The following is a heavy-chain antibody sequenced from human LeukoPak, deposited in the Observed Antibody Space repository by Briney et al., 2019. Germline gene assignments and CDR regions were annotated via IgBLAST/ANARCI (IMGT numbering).Heavy chain of an antibody. J-gene: IGHJ4*02. D-gene: IGHD3-10*01. CDR2: ISSSSSYI. CDR1: GFTFSSYS. CDR3: ARAKTVLLWFGELCDY. V-gene: IGHV3-21*01. Sequence: GGSLRLSCAASGFTFSSYSMNWVRQAPGKGLEWVSSISSSSSYIYYADSVKGRFTISRDNAKNSLYLQMNDLRAEDTAVYYCARAKTVLLWFGELCDYWGQGTLVTVSS.